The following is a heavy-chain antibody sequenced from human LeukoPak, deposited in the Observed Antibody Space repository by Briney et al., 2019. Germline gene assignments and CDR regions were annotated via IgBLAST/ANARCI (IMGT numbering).Heavy chain of an antibody. CDR3: AREGFRYYYDSSGYYFGY. J-gene: IGHJ4*02. D-gene: IGHD3-22*01. V-gene: IGHV3-48*02. CDR1: GFTFSSYS. Sequence: PGGSLRLSCAASGFTFSSYSMNWVCQTPGKGLEWVSYISSSSTIYYADSVKGRFTISRDNAKNSLYLQMNSLRDEDTAVYYCAREGFRYYYDSSGYYFGYWGQGTLVTVSS. CDR2: ISSSSTI.